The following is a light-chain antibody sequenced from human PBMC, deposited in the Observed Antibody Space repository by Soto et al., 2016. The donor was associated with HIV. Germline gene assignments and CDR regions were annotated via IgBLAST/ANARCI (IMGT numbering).Light chain of an antibody. J-gene: IGKJ2*02. Sequence: DIQMTQSPSSLSASAGDRVTITCQASQDISNYLNWYQLKPGKAPKLLIYDASNLKTGVPSKFSGSGSGTDFTLTISSLQAEDSATYYCQQYNSYPCTFGQGTKLEIK. CDR2: DAS. CDR1: QDISNY. CDR3: QQYNSYPCT. V-gene: IGKV1-33*01.